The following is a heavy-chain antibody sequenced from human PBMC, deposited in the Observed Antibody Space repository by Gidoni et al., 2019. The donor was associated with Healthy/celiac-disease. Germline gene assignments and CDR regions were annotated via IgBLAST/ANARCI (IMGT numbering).Heavy chain of an antibody. Sequence: QVQLVQSGAELKKPGPSLKVPCKPSEYTFPSYYIHWWRQAPGQGLEWMGIINPSGGSTSYAQKFQGRVTMTRDTSTSTVYMELSSLRSEDTAVYYCARAQYYYDSSGYSFRWLNFDYWGQGTLVTVSS. CDR2: INPSGGST. CDR1: EYTFPSYY. CDR3: ARAQYYYDSSGYSFRWLNFDY. J-gene: IGHJ4*02. V-gene: IGHV1-46*03. D-gene: IGHD3-22*01.